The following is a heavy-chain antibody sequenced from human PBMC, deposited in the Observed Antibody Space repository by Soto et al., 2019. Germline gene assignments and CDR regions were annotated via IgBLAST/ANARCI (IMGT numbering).Heavy chain of an antibody. V-gene: IGHV3-23*01. J-gene: IGHJ4*02. CDR2: IRGSGGST. CDR1: GFTFSSYA. D-gene: IGHD3-10*01. CDR3: AKPSALRYYYGSGSQTDY. Sequence: GGSLRLSCAASGFTFSSYAMSWVRQAPGKGLEWVSAIRGSGGSTYYADSVKGRFTISRDNSKNTLYLQMNSLRAEDTAVYYCAKPSALRYYYGSGSQTDYWGQGTLVTVSS.